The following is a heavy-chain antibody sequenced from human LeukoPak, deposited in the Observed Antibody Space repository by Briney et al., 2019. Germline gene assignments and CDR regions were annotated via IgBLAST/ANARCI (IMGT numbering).Heavy chain of an antibody. Sequence: PGGSLRLSCAASGFTFSSYAMHWVRQAPGKGLEWVAVISSDGSKKFDADSVRGRFTISRDNSKNTLYLQMNSLRAEDTAVYYCARDGYTYGNPWYFFENWGQGTLVTVSS. CDR2: ISSDGSKK. D-gene: IGHD5-18*01. J-gene: IGHJ4*02. CDR1: GFTFSSYA. V-gene: IGHV3-30*04. CDR3: ARDGYTYGNPWYFFEN.